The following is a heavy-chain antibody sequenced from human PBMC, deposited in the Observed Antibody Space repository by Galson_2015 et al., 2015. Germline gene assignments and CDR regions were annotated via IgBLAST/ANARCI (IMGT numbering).Heavy chain of an antibody. CDR3: ARSGRSGGPQICGGACSANTDY. D-gene: IGHD2-21*02. V-gene: IGHV1-46*01. Sequence: SVKVSCKASGYTFTNHFMHWVRRAPGQGLEWIGIITHNSGVTTFSQSFRGRVTITSDTSTGTAYLGLGSLRSEDTAVYYFARSGRSGGPQICGGACSANTDYWGKGTLFTVS. CDR1: GYTFTNHF. CDR2: ITHNSGVT. J-gene: IGHJ4*02.